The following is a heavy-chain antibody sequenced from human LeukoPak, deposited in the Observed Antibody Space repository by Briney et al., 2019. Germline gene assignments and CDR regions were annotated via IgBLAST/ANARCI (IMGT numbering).Heavy chain of an antibody. D-gene: IGHD3-10*01. J-gene: IGHJ6*03. V-gene: IGHV3-30*04. CDR3: AREGTNSYGSGATIFYYYYYMDV. CDR2: ISYDGSNK. CDR1: GFTFSSYA. Sequence: GGSLRLSCAASGFTFSSYAMHWVRQAPGKGLEWVAVISYDGSNKYYADSVKGRFTISRDNAKNSLYLQMNSLRAEDTAVYYCAREGTNSYGSGATIFYYYYYMDVWGKGTTVTISS.